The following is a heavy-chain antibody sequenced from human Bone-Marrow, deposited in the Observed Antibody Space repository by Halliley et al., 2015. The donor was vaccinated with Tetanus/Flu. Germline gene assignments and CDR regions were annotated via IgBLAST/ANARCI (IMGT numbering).Heavy chain of an antibody. V-gene: IGHV4-31*03. J-gene: IGHJ6*02. D-gene: IGHD2-15*01. CDR3: ARNLGNRGYCGSGPICYFHSGKDV. CDR2: IYNSGSA. Sequence: TLSLTCTVSGGSIDRGDYSWSWIRQHPGKGLEWIGDIYNSGSAYYNPSLESRVTISVDTSKNQLSLKMSSETAGDTAVYYCARNLGNRGYCGSGPICYFHSGKDVWGRGTTVTLSS. CDR1: GGSIDRGDYS.